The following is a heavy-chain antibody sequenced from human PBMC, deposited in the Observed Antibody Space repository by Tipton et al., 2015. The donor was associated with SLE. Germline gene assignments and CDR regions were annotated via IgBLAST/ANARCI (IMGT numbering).Heavy chain of an antibody. CDR2: IYSSWRT. D-gene: IGHD2/OR15-2a*01. CDR1: GGSISSYY. CDR3: ARGPNRASLDY. V-gene: IGHV4-59*01. Sequence: TLSLTCTVSGGSISSYYWNWIRQPPGKGLEWIGYIYSSWRTNYNPSFKSRVTISVDTSKNRFSLKLSSMTAADTAVYYCARGPNRASLDYWGQGTLVTVSS. J-gene: IGHJ4*02.